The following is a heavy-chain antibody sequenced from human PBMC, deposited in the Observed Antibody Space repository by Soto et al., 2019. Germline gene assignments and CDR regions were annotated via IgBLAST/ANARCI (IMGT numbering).Heavy chain of an antibody. CDR3: ARKDKSGYFNWFDP. CDR1: GYSFTSYW. D-gene: IGHD3-22*01. J-gene: IGHJ5*02. CDR2: IFPSDSDT. Sequence: GESLRLSCKGSGYSFTSYWIGWVRQMPGKGLEWMGIIFPSDSDTRYSPSFQGQVTISADRSTSTVFLQWASLKASDTAVYFCARKDKSGYFNWFDPWGQGTPVTVSS. V-gene: IGHV5-51*01.